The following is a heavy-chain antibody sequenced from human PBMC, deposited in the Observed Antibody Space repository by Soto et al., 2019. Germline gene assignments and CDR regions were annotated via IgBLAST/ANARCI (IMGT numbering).Heavy chain of an antibody. J-gene: IGHJ6*02. CDR1: GGSFSGYY. Sequence: QVQLQQWGAGLLKPSETLSLTCAVYGGSFSGYYWSWIRQPPGKGLEWIGEINHSGSTNYNPSLKSRVTISVDTSKNQFSLKLSSVTAADTAVYYCARAGVGRQPYYYGSGSYFRLYYGMDVWGQGTTVTVSS. CDR2: INHSGST. CDR3: ARAGVGRQPYYYGSGSYFRLYYGMDV. D-gene: IGHD3-10*01. V-gene: IGHV4-34*01.